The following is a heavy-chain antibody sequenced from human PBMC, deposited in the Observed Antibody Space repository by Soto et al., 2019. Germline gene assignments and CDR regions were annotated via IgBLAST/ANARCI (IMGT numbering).Heavy chain of an antibody. CDR3: AREFCSGGNCYTYYFDP. CDR1: GLTFNRYW. V-gene: IGHV3-74*01. CDR2: INTDGSNT. J-gene: IGHJ5*02. Sequence: GGSLRLSCAASGLTFNRYWMHWVRHAPGKGPVWVSHINTDGSNTNYADSVKGRFTISRDNAKSTLFLQMNSLRDEDTAVYYRAREFCSGGNCYTYYFDPWGQGIPVTVSS. D-gene: IGHD2-15*01.